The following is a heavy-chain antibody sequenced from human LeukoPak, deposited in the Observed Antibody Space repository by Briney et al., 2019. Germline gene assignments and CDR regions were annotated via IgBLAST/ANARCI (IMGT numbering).Heavy chain of an antibody. D-gene: IGHD2-21*02. CDR3: VKSGGYATAIRYFDL. CDR1: GFSFGGYA. CDR2: ISWNSGDI. J-gene: IGHJ2*01. V-gene: IGHV3-9*01. Sequence: GRSLRLSCAASGFSFGGYALHWVRQAPGKGLEWVASISWNSGDIVHADSVKGRFTISRDNAKNSLYLQMDSLRTEDTALYYCVKSGGYATAIRYFDLWGCGTLVTVSS.